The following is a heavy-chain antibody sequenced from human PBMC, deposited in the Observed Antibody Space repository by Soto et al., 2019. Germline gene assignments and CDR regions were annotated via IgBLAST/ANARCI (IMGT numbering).Heavy chain of an antibody. D-gene: IGHD1-26*01. J-gene: IGHJ4*02. V-gene: IGHV1-24*01. CDR3: ATGHSGSNKKY. CDR1: GYTLTELS. Sequence: ASVKVSCKVSGYTLTELSMLWVRQAAGKGLEWMGGFDPEDGETIYAQKCQGRVTMTEDTSTDTAYMELSSLRSEDTAVYSCATGHSGSNKKYWGQGTLVTVSS. CDR2: FDPEDGET.